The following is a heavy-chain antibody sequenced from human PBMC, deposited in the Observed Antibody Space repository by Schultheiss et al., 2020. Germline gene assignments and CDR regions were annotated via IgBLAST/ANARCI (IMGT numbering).Heavy chain of an antibody. D-gene: IGHD5-24*01. J-gene: IGHJ4*02. Sequence: SQTLSLTCAVYGGSFSGYYWSWIRQPPGKGLEWIGEINHSGSTNYNPSLKSRVTISVDTSKNQFSLKLSSVTAADTAVYYCAGLLRDGYNPPFVDYWGQGTLVTVSA. V-gene: IGHV4-34*01. CDR2: INHSGST. CDR3: AGLLRDGYNPPFVDY. CDR1: GGSFSGYY.